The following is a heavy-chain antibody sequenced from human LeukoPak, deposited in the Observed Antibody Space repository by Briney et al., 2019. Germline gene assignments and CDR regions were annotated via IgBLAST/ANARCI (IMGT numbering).Heavy chain of an antibody. Sequence: TSETLSLTCTVSGGSISSYYWSWIRQPPGKGLEWIGYIYYSGSTNYNPSLKSRVTISVDTSKNQFSLKLSSVTAADTAVYYCARGRRAASWYRGVEYYFDYWGQGTLVTVSS. CDR1: GGSISSYY. V-gene: IGHV4-59*12. D-gene: IGHD6-13*01. CDR3: ARGRRAASWYRGVEYYFDY. J-gene: IGHJ4*02. CDR2: IYYSGST.